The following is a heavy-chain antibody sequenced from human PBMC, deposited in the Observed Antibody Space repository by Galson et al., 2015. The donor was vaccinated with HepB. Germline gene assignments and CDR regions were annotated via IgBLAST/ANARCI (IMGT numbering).Heavy chain of an antibody. D-gene: IGHD6-13*01. CDR2: IIPILGIA. CDR1: GGTFSSYA. CDR3: ARDRSHSPHGHVAFDI. V-gene: IGHV1-69*04. J-gene: IGHJ3*02. Sequence: SVKVSCKASGGTFSSYAISWVRQAPGQGLEWMGRIIPILGIANYAQKFQGRVTITADKSTSTAYMELSSLRSEDTAVYYCARDRSHSPHGHVAFDIWGQGTMVTVSS.